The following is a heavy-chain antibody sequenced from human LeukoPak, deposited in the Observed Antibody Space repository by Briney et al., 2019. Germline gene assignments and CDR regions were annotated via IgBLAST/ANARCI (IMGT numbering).Heavy chain of an antibody. J-gene: IGHJ3*02. Sequence: GRSLRLSCAASGFTFSSYGMHWVRQAPGKGLEWVAVILNDGGQEKYADSVKGRFTISRDNSKNTLFLQMNSLRAEDTAVYYCAGDAALGDNALDIWGQGTMVTVSS. V-gene: IGHV3-33*01. D-gene: IGHD3-16*01. CDR3: AGDAALGDNALDI. CDR1: GFTFSSYG. CDR2: ILNDGGQE.